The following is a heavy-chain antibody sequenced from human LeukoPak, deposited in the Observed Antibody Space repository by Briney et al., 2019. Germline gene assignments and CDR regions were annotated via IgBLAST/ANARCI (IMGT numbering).Heavy chain of an antibody. D-gene: IGHD1-26*01. CDR3: ARDRISGSYYSDWFDP. CDR2: INPNSGGT. Sequence: ASVKVSCKASGYTFTGYYMHWVRQAPGQGLEWMGWINPNSGGTNYAQKFQGWVTMTRDTSISTAYMELSRLRSDDTAVYYCARDRISGSYYSDWFDPWGQGTLVTVSS. V-gene: IGHV1-2*04. CDR1: GYTFTGYY. J-gene: IGHJ5*02.